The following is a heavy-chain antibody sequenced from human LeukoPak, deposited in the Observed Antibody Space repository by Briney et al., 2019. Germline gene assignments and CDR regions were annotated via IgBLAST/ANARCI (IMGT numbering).Heavy chain of an antibody. J-gene: IGHJ3*01. Sequence: SETLSLTCAVSGGSISRSDWWSWVRQSPGKGLEWIGEIFHSGSTKYNPSLKSRVTISVDKSKNQFSLNLTSVTAADTAMYYCARDASLQSGAFDVWGQGTMVTVSS. CDR2: IFHSGST. CDR1: GGSISRSDW. CDR3: ARDASLQSGAFDV. V-gene: IGHV4-4*02. D-gene: IGHD5-24*01.